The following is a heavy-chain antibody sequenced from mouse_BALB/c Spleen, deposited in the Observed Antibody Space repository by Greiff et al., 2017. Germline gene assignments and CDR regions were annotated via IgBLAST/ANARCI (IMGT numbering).Heavy chain of an antibody. CDR2: INPSNGRT. CDR3: ARRTFYYAMDY. CDR1: GYTFTSYW. J-gene: IGHJ4*01. V-gene: IGHV1S81*02. Sequence: QVQLQQSGAELVKPGASVKLSCKASGYTFTSYWMHWVKQRPGQGLEWIGEINPSNGRTNYNEKFKSKATLTVDKSSSTAYMQLSSLTSEDSAVYYCARRTFYYAMDYWGQGTSVTVSS.